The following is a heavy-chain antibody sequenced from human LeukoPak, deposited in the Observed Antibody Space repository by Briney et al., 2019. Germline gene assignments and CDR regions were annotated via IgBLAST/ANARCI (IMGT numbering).Heavy chain of an antibody. V-gene: IGHV4-34*01. Sequence: SETLSLTCAVYGGSFSGFYWSWIRQPPGKGLEWIGEINHSGSTNYNPSLKSRVTISVDTSKKQFSLKLSSVTAADTAVYYCARGRIQIQLRGYYYGMDVWGQGTTVTVSS. CDR2: INHSGST. D-gene: IGHD5-18*01. CDR3: ARGRIQIQLRGYYYGMDV. CDR1: GGSFSGFY. J-gene: IGHJ6*02.